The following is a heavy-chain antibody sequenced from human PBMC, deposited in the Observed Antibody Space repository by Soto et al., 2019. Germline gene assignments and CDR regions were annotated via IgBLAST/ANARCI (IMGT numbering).Heavy chain of an antibody. D-gene: IGHD2-8*01. CDR1: GGTFSSYT. Sequence: GASVKVSCKASGGTFSSYTVSWVRQAPGQGLEWMGRIIPILGIANYAQKFQGRVTITADKSTSTAYMELSSLRSEDTAVYYCASTNTQRRSAFPFDYWGQGTLVTVSS. J-gene: IGHJ4*02. V-gene: IGHV1-69*02. CDR3: ASTNTQRRSAFPFDY. CDR2: IIPILGIA.